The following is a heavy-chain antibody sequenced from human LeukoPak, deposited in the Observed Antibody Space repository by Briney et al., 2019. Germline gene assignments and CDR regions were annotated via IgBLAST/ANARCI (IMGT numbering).Heavy chain of an antibody. Sequence: GGSLRLSCAASGFTFSDESMNWVRQAPGKGLEWVSSISANSLHIFYADSVRGRFTISRDNAKNSLYLQMNNLRVEDTAVYYCVGSDSQLDCWGQGTLVTVSS. V-gene: IGHV3-21*01. CDR3: VGSDSQLDC. CDR1: GFTFSDES. CDR2: ISANSLHI. J-gene: IGHJ4*02. D-gene: IGHD3-10*01.